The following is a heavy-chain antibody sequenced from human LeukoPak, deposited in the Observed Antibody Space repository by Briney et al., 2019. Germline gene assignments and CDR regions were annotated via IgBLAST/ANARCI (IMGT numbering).Heavy chain of an antibody. Sequence: PGGSLRLSCAASGFTFSNYWMSWIRQPPGKGLEWIGEINHSGSTNYNPSLKSRVTISVDTSKNQFSLKLSSVTAADTAVYYCARHWRYDYVWGSYRSGHYFDYWGQGTLVTVSS. J-gene: IGHJ4*02. CDR3: ARHWRYDYVWGSYRSGHYFDY. CDR2: INHSGST. V-gene: IGHV4-34*01. D-gene: IGHD3-16*02. CDR1: GFTFSNYW.